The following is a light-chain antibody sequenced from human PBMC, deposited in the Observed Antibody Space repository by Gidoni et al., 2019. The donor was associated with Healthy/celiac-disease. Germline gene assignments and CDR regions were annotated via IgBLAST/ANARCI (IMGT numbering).Light chain of an antibody. CDR1: QSLLYSSNNKNY. CDR2: WAS. J-gene: IGKJ4*01. V-gene: IGKV4-1*01. CDR3: QQYYITPLT. Sequence: DIVMNQSPDSLAVSLGERATINCKSSQSLLYSSNNKNYLAWYQQKPGQPPKLLIYWASTRESGVPDRFSGSGSGTDFTLTISSLQAEDVAVYYCQQYYITPLTFGGGTKVEIK.